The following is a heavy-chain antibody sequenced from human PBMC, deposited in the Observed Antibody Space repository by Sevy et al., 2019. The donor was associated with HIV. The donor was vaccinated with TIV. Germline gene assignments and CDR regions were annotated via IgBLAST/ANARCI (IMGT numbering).Heavy chain of an antibody. J-gene: IGHJ4*02. Sequence: VSCKAPGGSFSNFAYIWVRQAPGQGLEWMGMIIPIFGAPNYAQKFQDRVTITADESTNTAYMELSSLISDDTAVYYCARGYYYGSGSYYPPDYWGQGTLVTVSS. CDR2: IIPIFGAP. CDR1: GGSFSNFA. D-gene: IGHD3-10*01. V-gene: IGHV1-69*15. CDR3: ARGYYYGSGSYYPPDY.